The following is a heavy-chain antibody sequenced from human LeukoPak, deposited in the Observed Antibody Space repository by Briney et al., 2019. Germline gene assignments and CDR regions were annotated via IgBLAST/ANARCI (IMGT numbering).Heavy chain of an antibody. CDR2: INTNTGNP. Sequence: ASVKVSCKASGYTFTSYAMNWVRQAPGQGLEWMGWINTNTGNPTYAQGFTGRFVFSLDTSVSTAYLQISSLKAEDTAVYYCARSYSNYYYYYYYMDVWGKGTTVTVSS. CDR1: GYTFTSYA. CDR3: ARSYSNYYYYYYYMDV. V-gene: IGHV7-4-1*02. J-gene: IGHJ6*03. D-gene: IGHD4-11*01.